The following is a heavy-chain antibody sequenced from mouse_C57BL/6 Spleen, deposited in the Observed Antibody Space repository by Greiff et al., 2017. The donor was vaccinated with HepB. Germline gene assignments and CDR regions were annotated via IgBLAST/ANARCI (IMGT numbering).Heavy chain of an antibody. CDR3: ARRSNYEAMDY. CDR2: IDPSDSET. V-gene: IGHV1-52*01. CDR1: GYTFTSYW. D-gene: IGHD2-5*01. Sequence: QVQLQQPGAELVRPGSSVKLSCKASGYTFTSYWMHWVKRRPIQGLEWIGNIDPSDSETHYNQKFKDKATLTVDKSSSTAYMQLSSLTSEDSAVYYCARRSNYEAMDYWGQGTSVTVSS. J-gene: IGHJ4*01.